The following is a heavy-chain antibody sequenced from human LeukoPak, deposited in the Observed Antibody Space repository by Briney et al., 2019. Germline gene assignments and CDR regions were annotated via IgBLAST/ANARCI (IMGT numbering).Heavy chain of an antibody. CDR3: ARRVRGVNDAFDI. J-gene: IGHJ3*02. D-gene: IGHD3-10*01. CDR2: INHSGST. V-gene: IGHV4-34*01. Sequence: PSETLSLTCAVYGGSSSGDFWSWIRQSPGKGLEWIGEINHSGSTNYNPSLKSRVVILVDTSKNQFSLKLSSVTAADTAVYYCARRVRGVNDAFDIWGQRTMVTVSS. CDR1: GGSSSGDF.